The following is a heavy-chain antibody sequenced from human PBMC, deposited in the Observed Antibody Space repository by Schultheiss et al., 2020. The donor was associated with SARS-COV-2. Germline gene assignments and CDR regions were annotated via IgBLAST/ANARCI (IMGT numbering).Heavy chain of an antibody. D-gene: IGHD3-16*01. Sequence: GGSLRLSCADSGFTFSDYYMTWIRQAPGKGLEWISYISTNGRTIYYADSVRGRFTISRDNAENSLHLQMNSLRAEDTAVYYCARAPGRRGGYYFDYWGQGTLVTVSS. V-gene: IGHV3-11*04. CDR2: ISTNGRTI. CDR1: GFTFSDYY. J-gene: IGHJ4*02. CDR3: ARAPGRRGGYYFDY.